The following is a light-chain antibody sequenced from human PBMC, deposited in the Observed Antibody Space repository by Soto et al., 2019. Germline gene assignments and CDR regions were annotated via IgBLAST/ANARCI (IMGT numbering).Light chain of an antibody. CDR1: SSDVGGYNY. Sequence: QSVLTQPASESGSPGQSITISCIGTSSDVGGYNYVSWYQQHPGKAPKLMIYEVTNRPSGVSNRFSGSKSGNTASLTISGLQAEDEADYYCSSYTSSTSYVFGTGTKLTVL. J-gene: IGLJ1*01. V-gene: IGLV2-14*01. CDR2: EVT. CDR3: SSYTSSTSYV.